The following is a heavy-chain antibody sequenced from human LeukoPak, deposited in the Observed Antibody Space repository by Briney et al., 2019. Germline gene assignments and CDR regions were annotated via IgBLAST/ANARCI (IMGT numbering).Heavy chain of an antibody. CDR3: AKDIKVGSSSWSLDYGMDV. CDR2: ISWNSGSI. V-gene: IGHV3-9*01. J-gene: IGHJ6*02. D-gene: IGHD6-13*01. Sequence: GRSLRLSCAASGFTFDDYAMHWVRQAPGKGLEWVSGISWNSGSIGYADSVKGRFTISRGNAKNSLYLQMNSLRAEDTALYYWAKDIKVGSSSWSLDYGMDVWGQGTTVTVSS. CDR1: GFTFDDYA.